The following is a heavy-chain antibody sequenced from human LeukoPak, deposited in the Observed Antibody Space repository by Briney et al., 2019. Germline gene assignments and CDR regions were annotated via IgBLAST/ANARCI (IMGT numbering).Heavy chain of an antibody. J-gene: IGHJ4*02. Sequence: GGSLILSCAASAFTVHSNYMSWVRQAPGKVLEWVSVIDRSGVTRYAGSVKGRFTISRDNSKNTLYLQMNSLRPEDTALYYCAKGGGTGYSSSWYSNWGQGTLVTVSS. CDR1: AFTVHSNY. D-gene: IGHD6-13*01. CDR3: AKGGGTGYSSSWYSN. V-gene: IGHV3-66*03. CDR2: IDRSGVT.